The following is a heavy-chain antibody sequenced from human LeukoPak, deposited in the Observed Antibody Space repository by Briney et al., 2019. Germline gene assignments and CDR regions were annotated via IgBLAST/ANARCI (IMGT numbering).Heavy chain of an antibody. CDR3: ARGGGGNSVGY. CDR1: GGTFSSYA. J-gene: IGHJ4*02. V-gene: IGHV1-69*05. CDR2: IIPIFGTA. Sequence: ASVKVSCKASGGTFSSYAISWVRQAPGQRLEWMGGIIPIFGTANYAQKFQGRVTITTDESTSTAYMELSSLRSEDTAVYYCARGGGGNSVGYWGQGTLVTVSS. D-gene: IGHD4-23*01.